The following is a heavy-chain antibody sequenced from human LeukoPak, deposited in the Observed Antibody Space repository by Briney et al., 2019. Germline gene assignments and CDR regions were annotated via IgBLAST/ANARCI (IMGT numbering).Heavy chain of an antibody. CDR1: GDSISNYY. D-gene: IGHD3-22*01. CDR3: ARSPWGSSGPDFDY. J-gene: IGHJ4*02. Sequence: PSETLSLTCTVSGDSISNYYWSWIRQPPGKGLEWIGYISYSGSTNYNPSLKSRVTISVDTSKNQFSLKLSSVTAADTAVYYCARSPWGSSGPDFDYWGQGTLVTVSS. V-gene: IGHV4-59*01. CDR2: ISYSGST.